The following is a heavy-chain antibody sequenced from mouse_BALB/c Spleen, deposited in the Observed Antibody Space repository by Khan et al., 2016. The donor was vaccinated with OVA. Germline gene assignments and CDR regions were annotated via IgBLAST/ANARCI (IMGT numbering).Heavy chain of an antibody. CDR2: IYPYNDDT. Sequence: VQLQQSGPELVKPGASVRMSCKASGYTFTSYVMHWVKQKPGQGLEWIGYIYPYNDDTKYNEKFKGKATLTSEKSSSTAYMELSSLTSGDAAVYYCAKNYRYDLYFDYGGQGTTLTVSS. D-gene: IGHD2-14*01. CDR1: GYTFTSYV. J-gene: IGHJ2*01. CDR3: AKNYRYDLYFDY. V-gene: IGHV1S136*01.